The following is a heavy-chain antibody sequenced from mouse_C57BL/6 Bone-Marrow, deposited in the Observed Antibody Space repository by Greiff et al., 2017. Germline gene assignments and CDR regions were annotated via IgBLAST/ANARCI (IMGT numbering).Heavy chain of an antibody. Sequence: EVQGVESGDGLVKPGGSLTLSCAASGFTFSSYAMSWVRQTPEKRLEWVAYISSGGDYTYYADTVKGRFTISSDNARNTLYLQMSSLKSEDTAMYYCTRNYCGSTWFAYWGKGTLVTVSA. J-gene: IGHJ3*01. D-gene: IGHD1-1*01. CDR2: ISSGGDYT. V-gene: IGHV5-9-1*02. CDR1: GFTFSSYA. CDR3: TRNYCGSTWFAY.